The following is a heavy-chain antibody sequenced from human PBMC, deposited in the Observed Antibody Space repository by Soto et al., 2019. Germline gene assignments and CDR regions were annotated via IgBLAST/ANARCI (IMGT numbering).Heavy chain of an antibody. J-gene: IGHJ2*01. CDR2: IYSIGST. D-gene: IGHD6-13*01. CDR1: GGSIISGGYY. V-gene: IGHV4-31*03. CDR3: ARRQHSGPTVPWYFDL. Sequence: SETLSLTCSVSGGSIISGGYYWTWIRQHPGKGLEWIGYIYSIGSTFYNPSLKSRVSISVDMSKNQFSLKLTSATAADTAVYYCARRQHSGPTVPWYFDLWGRGTLVTVSS.